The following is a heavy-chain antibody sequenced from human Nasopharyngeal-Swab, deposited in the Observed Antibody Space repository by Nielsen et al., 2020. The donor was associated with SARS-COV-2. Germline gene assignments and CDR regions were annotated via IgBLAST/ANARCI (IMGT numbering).Heavy chain of an antibody. Sequence: GGSLRLSCSASGFTFSSYAMHWVRQPPGKGPEYLSAIRNNAVSTSYADSVKGRFTISRDNSKNTLYLQMSGLRDEDTAIYYCVTVGDTGWFDRWGQGTLVTVSS. D-gene: IGHD2-21*02. CDR1: GFTFSSYA. CDR3: VTVGDTGWFDR. V-gene: IGHV3-64D*06. CDR2: IRNNAVST. J-gene: IGHJ5*02.